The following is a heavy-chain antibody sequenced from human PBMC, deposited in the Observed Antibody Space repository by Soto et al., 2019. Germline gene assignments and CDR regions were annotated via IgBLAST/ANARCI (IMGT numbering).Heavy chain of an antibody. J-gene: IGHJ4*02. CDR2: MSANSGDT. D-gene: IGHD6-13*01. V-gene: IGHV1-8*01. CDR3: ARGVDAGLDY. CDR1: GYTFTTYD. Sequence: QVQLVQSGAEVTKPGASVKVSCKASGYTFTTYDINWVRQATGQGPEWMGWMSANSGDTGYAQNFQDRVIMTGDTSISTAYMELSSLTSEDTAVYYCARGVDAGLDYGGQGALVTVSS.